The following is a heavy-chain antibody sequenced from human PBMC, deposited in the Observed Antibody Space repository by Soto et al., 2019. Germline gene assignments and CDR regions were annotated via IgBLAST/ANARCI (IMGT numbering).Heavy chain of an antibody. CDR3: AKAPGYCSSSTCSRLIYYYYGMDV. D-gene: IGHD2-2*01. Sequence: LRLSCGASGFTFTSYGMHWVRQAPGKGLEWVAVISYDGGDKYYADSVKGRFTISRDNSKNTLYLQMNSLRAEDTAVYYCAKAPGYCSSSTCSRLIYYYYGMDVWGQGTTVTVSS. J-gene: IGHJ6*02. CDR2: ISYDGGDK. V-gene: IGHV3-30*18. CDR1: GFTFTSYG.